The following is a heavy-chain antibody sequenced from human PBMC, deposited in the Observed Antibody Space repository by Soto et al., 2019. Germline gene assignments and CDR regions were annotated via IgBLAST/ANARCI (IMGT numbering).Heavy chain of an antibody. Sequence: SLRLSCAASGFTFSDYYMSWIRQAPGKGLEWVSYISSSSSYTNYADSVKGRFTISRDNAKNSLYLQMNSLRAEDTAVYYCARDPHRMIGVTDWGQGTRVTVSS. CDR3: ARDPHRMIGVTD. J-gene: IGHJ4*02. CDR2: ISSSSSYT. V-gene: IGHV3-11*06. CDR1: GFTFSDYY. D-gene: IGHD3-22*01.